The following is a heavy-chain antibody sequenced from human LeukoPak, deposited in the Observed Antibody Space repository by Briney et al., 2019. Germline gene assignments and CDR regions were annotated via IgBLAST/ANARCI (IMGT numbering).Heavy chain of an antibody. Sequence: GGSLRLSCAASGFTFSSYAMSWVRQAPGKGLEWVSAISGSGGSTYYADSVKGRFTISRDNSKNTLYLQMNSLRAEDTAVYYCAKASYYYDSSGFQPLDYWGQGTLVTVSS. CDR2: ISGSGGST. J-gene: IGHJ4*02. D-gene: IGHD3-22*01. CDR1: GFTFSSYA. V-gene: IGHV3-23*01. CDR3: AKASYYYDSSGFQPLDY.